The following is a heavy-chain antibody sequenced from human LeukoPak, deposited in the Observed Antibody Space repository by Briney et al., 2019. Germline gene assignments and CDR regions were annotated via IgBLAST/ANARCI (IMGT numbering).Heavy chain of an antibody. CDR2: IIPIFGTA. J-gene: IGHJ3*02. CDR3: ARDRKRQRYFVWSPTPAGI. Sequence: SVKVSCKASGGTFSSYAISWVRQAPGQGLEWMGGIIPIFGTANYAQKFQGRVTITADESTSTAYIELSSLRSEDTAVYYCARDRKRQRYFVWSPTPAGIWGQGTMVTVSS. V-gene: IGHV1-69*13. D-gene: IGHD3-9*01. CDR1: GGTFSSYA.